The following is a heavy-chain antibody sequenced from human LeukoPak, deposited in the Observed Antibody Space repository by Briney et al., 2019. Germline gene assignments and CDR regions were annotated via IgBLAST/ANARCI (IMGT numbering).Heavy chain of an antibody. J-gene: IGHJ4*02. D-gene: IGHD6-19*01. CDR2: LFHTGRT. CDR3: ARGTLYRGWSYYLDF. Sequence: SGTLSLTCAVSGDSISSGDWWTWIRQSPGKGLEWLGELFHTGRTNYNPSLKSRVTISVDTSKNHFSLRLTSVTAADTAMYYCARGTLYRGWSYYLDFWGQGTLVTVSS. V-gene: IGHV4-4*02. CDR1: GDSISSGDW.